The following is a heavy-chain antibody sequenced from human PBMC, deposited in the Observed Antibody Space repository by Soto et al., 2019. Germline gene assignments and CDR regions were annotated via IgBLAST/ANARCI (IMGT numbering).Heavy chain of an antibody. CDR1: GFTFSSYS. D-gene: IGHD5-12*01. J-gene: IGHJ4*02. Sequence: GGSLRLSCAASGFTFSSYSMNWVRQAPGKGLEWVSYISSSSSTIYYADSVKGRFTISRDNAKNSLYLQMNSLRDEEKAVYYCGRVRYSGYEYAPGFDYWGQGTLVTVSS. V-gene: IGHV3-48*02. CDR2: ISSSSSTI. CDR3: GRVRYSGYEYAPGFDY.